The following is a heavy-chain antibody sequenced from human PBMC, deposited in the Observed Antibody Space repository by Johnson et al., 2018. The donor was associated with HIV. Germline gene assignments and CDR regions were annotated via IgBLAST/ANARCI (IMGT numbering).Heavy chain of an antibody. Sequence: VQLVESGGGLVQPGGSLRLSCAASGITVSSNYMSWVRQAPGKGLEWVSVIYSGGSPYYADSVKGRFTISRDNAKNSLYLQTNGLRAEDTAVYFCARSDYGLNPGAFDIWGQGKMVTVSS. CDR2: IYSGGSP. CDR3: ARSDYGLNPGAFDI. CDR1: GITVSSNY. J-gene: IGHJ3*02. D-gene: IGHD4-17*01. V-gene: IGHV3-66*01.